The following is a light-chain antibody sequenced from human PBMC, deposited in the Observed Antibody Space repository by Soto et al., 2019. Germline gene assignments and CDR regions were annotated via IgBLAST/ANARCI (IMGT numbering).Light chain of an antibody. V-gene: IGKV1-12*01. CDR3: QQAYDFPFT. CDR2: AAS. J-gene: IGKJ3*01. CDR1: HDIGSW. Sequence: DIQMTQSPSSVSASVGDRVTITCRASHDIGSWLAWFQQKPGKAPKLLIFAASSLPRGVPSRFSGSESETHFTLTINSLQPEDFATYYCQQAYDFPFTFGPGTIL.